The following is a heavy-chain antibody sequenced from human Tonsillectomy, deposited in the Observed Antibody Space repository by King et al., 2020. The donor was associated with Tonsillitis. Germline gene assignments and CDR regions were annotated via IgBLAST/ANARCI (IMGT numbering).Heavy chain of an antibody. V-gene: IGHV3-23*04. CDR2: ISGSGGTT. D-gene: IGHD4-17*01. CDR3: AKESDYCDLGDY. CDR1: GFIFSNYA. Sequence: QLVQSGGGVVQPGGSLRLSCAASGFIFSNYAMSWVRQAPGKGLEWVSTISGSGGTTYYADSVKGRFNFYRDNSKNTLYLQRHSLRDEDTAVYYCAKESDYCDLGDYWGQGTLVTVA. J-gene: IGHJ4*02.